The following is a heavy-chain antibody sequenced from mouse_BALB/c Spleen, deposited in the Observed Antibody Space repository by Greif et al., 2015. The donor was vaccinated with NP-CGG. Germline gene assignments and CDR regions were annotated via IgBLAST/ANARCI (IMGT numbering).Heavy chain of an antibody. V-gene: IGHV1-7*01. Sequence: VQLQQSGAELAKPGASAKMSCKASGYTFTSYWMHWVKQRPGQGLEWIGYINPSTGYTEYNQKFKDKATLTADKSSSTAYMQLSSLTSEDSAVYYCANYYGSSYYFDYWGQGTTLTVSS. D-gene: IGHD1-1*01. J-gene: IGHJ2*01. CDR1: GYTFTSYW. CDR3: ANYYGSSYYFDY. CDR2: INPSTGYT.